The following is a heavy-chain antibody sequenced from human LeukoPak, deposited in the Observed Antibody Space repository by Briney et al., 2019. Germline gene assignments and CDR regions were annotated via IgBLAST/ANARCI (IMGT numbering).Heavy chain of an antibody. CDR2: IIPIFGTA. Sequence: ASVKVSCKASGGTFSSYAISWVRQAPGQGLEWMGGIIPIFGTANYAQKFQGRVTITTDESTSTAYMELSSLRSEDTAVYYCAGLSSGSYPPHDYWGQGTLVTVSS. V-gene: IGHV1-69*05. D-gene: IGHD1-26*01. CDR3: AGLSSGSYPPHDY. J-gene: IGHJ4*02. CDR1: GGTFSSYA.